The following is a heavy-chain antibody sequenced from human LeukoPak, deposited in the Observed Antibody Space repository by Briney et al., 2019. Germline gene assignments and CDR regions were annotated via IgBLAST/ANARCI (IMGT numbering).Heavy chain of an antibody. CDR1: GGSISSYY. D-gene: IGHD3-10*01. V-gene: IGHV4-59*12. CDR2: IYYSGST. J-gene: IGHJ5*02. Sequence: SETLSLTCTVSGGSISSYYWSWIRQPPGKGLEWIGYIYYSGSTNYNPSLKSRVTISVDTSKNQFSLKLRSVTAADTAVYYCARDSGTTGEVKFDPWGQGILVTVSS. CDR3: ARDSGTTGEVKFDP.